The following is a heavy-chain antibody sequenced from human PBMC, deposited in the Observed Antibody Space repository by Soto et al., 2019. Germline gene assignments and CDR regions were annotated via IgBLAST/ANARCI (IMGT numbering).Heavy chain of an antibody. Sequence: SETLSLTCTVSGGSISSYYWSWIRQPPGKGLEWIGYIYYSGSTNYNPSLKSRVTISVDTSKNQFSLKLSSVTAADTAVYYCARSDSGYELDYWGQGTLVTVSS. V-gene: IGHV4-59*01. D-gene: IGHD5-12*01. J-gene: IGHJ4*02. CDR1: GGSISSYY. CDR3: ARSDSGYELDY. CDR2: IYYSGST.